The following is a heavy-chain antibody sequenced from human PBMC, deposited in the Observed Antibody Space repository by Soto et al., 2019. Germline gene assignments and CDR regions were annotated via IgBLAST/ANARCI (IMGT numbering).Heavy chain of an antibody. CDR1: GGSISSGDYY. CDR3: ARARMVRGVKFMVYWFDP. J-gene: IGHJ5*02. CDR2: IYYSGST. Sequence: QVQLQESGPGLVKPSQTLSLTCTVSGGSISSGDYYWSWIRQPPGKGLEWIGYIYYSGSTYYNPSLKSRVTISVDTSKNQFSLKLSSVTAADTAVYYCARARMVRGVKFMVYWFDPWGQGTLVTVSS. V-gene: IGHV4-30-4*01. D-gene: IGHD3-10*01.